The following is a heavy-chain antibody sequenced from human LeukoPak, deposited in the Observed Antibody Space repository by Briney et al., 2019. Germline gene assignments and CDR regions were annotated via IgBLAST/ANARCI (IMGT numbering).Heavy chain of an antibody. CDR2: IKSKTDGGTT. D-gene: IGHD2-21*01. Sequence: MAGGSLRLSCTASGFTFSNAWMTWVRQAPGKGLEWVARIKSKTDGGTTDYGAPVKGRFSISRDDSKNTLYLQMNSLKTEDTAVYYCTALTEIPSFDYWGLGTLVTVSS. V-gene: IGHV3-15*01. CDR3: TALTEIPSFDY. CDR1: GFTFSNAW. J-gene: IGHJ4*02.